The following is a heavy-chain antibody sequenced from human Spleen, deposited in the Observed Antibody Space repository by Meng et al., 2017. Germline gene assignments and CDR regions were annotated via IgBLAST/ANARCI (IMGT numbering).Heavy chain of an antibody. CDR3: ARDNIIVGATVGMDV. J-gene: IGHJ6*02. D-gene: IGHD1-26*01. Sequence: SETLSLTCAVYGGSFSGYYWSWIRQPPGKGLEWIGEINHSGSTNYNPSLKSRVTISVDTSKNQFSLKLSSVTAADTAVYYCARDNIIVGATVGMDVWGQGTTVTVSS. CDR2: INHSGST. CDR1: GGSFSGYY. V-gene: IGHV4-34*01.